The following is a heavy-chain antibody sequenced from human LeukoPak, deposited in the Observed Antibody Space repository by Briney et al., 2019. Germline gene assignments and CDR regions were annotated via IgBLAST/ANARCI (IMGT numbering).Heavy chain of an antibody. Sequence: ASVKVSCKASGYTFTDYYMHWVRQVPGQGLGCMGWIHPRSGEPNYAQKFQGRLTMTRDTSISTAYMELSSLKSDDTALYYCARLPTGVAGTVDCWGQGTLVTVSS. J-gene: IGHJ4*02. CDR1: GYTFTDYY. CDR2: IHPRSGEP. CDR3: ARLPTGVAGTVDC. V-gene: IGHV1-2*02. D-gene: IGHD6-19*01.